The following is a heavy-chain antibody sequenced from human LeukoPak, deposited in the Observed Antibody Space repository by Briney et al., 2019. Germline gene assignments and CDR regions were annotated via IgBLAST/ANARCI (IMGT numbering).Heavy chain of an antibody. Sequence: PGGSLRLSCAASGFTFSSYAMSWVRQAPGKGLEWVSAISGSGGSTYYADSVKGRFTISRDNSKNMVYLQMNSLTLEDAAIYYCAKRTMSAFDSWGQGTLLIVSS. D-gene: IGHD5-24*01. V-gene: IGHV3-23*01. CDR2: ISGSGGST. J-gene: IGHJ4*02. CDR1: GFTFSSYA. CDR3: AKRTMSAFDS.